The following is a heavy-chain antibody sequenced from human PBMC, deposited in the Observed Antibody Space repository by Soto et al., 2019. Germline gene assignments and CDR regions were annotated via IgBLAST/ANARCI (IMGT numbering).Heavy chain of an antibody. CDR2: IFSNDEK. CDR1: GFSLSNARMG. CDR3: ARIESYYDSSGYYNDY. V-gene: IGHV2-26*01. J-gene: IGHJ4*02. D-gene: IGHD3-22*01. Sequence: QVTLKESGPVLVNPTETLTLTCTVSGFSLSNARMGVSWIRQPPGKALEWLAHIFSNDEKSYSTSLKSRLTISKDTSKSQVVLTMTNMDPVDTATYYCARIESYYDSSGYYNDYWGQGTLVTVSS.